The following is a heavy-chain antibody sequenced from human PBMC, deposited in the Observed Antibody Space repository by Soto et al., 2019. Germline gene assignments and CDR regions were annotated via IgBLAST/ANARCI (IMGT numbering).Heavy chain of an antibody. CDR2: ISGSGGST. CDR3: AKDRTWMVVVDRAVY. Sequence: GGSLRLSCAASGFTFSSYAMSWVRQAPGKGLEWVSAISGSGGSTYYADSVKGRFTISRDNSKNTLYLQMNSLRAEDTAVYYCAKDRTWMVVVDRAVYWGQGTLVTVSS. V-gene: IGHV3-23*01. D-gene: IGHD2-15*01. CDR1: GFTFSSYA. J-gene: IGHJ4*02.